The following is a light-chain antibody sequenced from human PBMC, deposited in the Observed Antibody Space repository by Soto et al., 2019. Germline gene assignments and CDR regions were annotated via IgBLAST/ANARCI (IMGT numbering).Light chain of an antibody. CDR2: GNS. CDR1: SSNIGAGYD. Sequence: QSVLTQPPSVSGAPGQRVTISCTGSSSNIGAGYDVHWYQQLPGTAPKLLIYGNSKRPSGVPDRFSGSKSGTSASLAITGLQDEDEADYYCQSYDSSLSGYVFGTGTKLTVL. CDR3: QSYDSSLSGYV. V-gene: IGLV1-40*01. J-gene: IGLJ1*01.